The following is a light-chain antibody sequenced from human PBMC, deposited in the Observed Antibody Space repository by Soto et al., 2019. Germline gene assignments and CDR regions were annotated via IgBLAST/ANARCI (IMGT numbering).Light chain of an antibody. V-gene: IGLV2-18*02. Sequence: QSVLTQPHSVSGSPGQSVAIACTGTSSDVGSYNRVSWYQQPPGTAPKVMFYEVSNRPSGVPDRFSGSKSGNPASLTISGLQAEDAAHHYCSSYTGSSTYVFGTEPQVTVL. CDR1: SSDVGSYNR. CDR3: SSYTGSSTYV. J-gene: IGLJ1*01. CDR2: EVS.